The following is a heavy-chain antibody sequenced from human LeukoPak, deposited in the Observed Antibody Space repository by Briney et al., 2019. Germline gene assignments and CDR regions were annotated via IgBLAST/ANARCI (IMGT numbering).Heavy chain of an antibody. CDR2: IKSKTDGGTT. Sequence: GGSLRLSCAASGFTFSNAWMSWVRQAPGKGLEWVGRIKSKTDGGTTDYAAPVKGRFTISRDGSKNTLYLQMNSLKTEDTAVYYCTTYRGVIIRGNWFDPWGQGTLVTVSS. V-gene: IGHV3-15*01. D-gene: IGHD3-10*01. CDR1: GFTFSNAW. CDR3: TTYRGVIIRGNWFDP. J-gene: IGHJ5*02.